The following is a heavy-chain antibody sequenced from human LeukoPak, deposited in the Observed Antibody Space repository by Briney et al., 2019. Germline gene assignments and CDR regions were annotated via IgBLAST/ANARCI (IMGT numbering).Heavy chain of an antibody. CDR1: GYTFTSYD. CDR2: MNPNSGNT. J-gene: IGHJ3*02. D-gene: IGHD1-1*01. V-gene: IGHV1-8*01. CDR3: ARAASWNDGEAFDI. Sequence: ASVKVSCKASGYTFTSYDFNWVRQATGQGLEWMGWMNPNSGNTGSAQKFQGRVTMTRNTSISTAYMELSSLRSDDTAVYYCARAASWNDGEAFDIWGQGTVVTVSS.